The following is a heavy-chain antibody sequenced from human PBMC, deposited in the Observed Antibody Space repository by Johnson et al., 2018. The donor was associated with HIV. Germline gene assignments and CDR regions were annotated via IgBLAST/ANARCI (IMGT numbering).Heavy chain of an antibody. D-gene: IGHD3-3*01. V-gene: IGHV3-7*02. CDR2: IKQDGSEK. CDR1: GFTFSSYW. J-gene: IGHJ3*02. Sequence: VQLVESGGGLVKPGGSLRLSCAASGFTFSSYWMSWVRQAPGQGLEWVANIKQDGSEKYYVDSVKGRFTISRDNSKNTLYLEMNSLRAEDTAVYYCASGAYYDFWSGLAHAFDIWGQGTMVTVSS. CDR3: ASGAYYDFWSGLAHAFDI.